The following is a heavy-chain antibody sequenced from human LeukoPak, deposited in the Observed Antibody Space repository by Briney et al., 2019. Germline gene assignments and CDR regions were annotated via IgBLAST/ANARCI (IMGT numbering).Heavy chain of an antibody. Sequence: KTSETLSLTCAVYGGSFSGYYWSWIRQPPGKGLEWIGEINHSGSTNYNPSLKSRVTISVDTSKNQFSLKLSSVTAADTAVYYCARAVLRYFDWLSGLNWFDPWGQGTLVTVSS. CDR3: ARAVLRYFDWLSGLNWFDP. D-gene: IGHD3-9*01. CDR1: GGSFSGYY. J-gene: IGHJ5*02. V-gene: IGHV4-34*01. CDR2: INHSGST.